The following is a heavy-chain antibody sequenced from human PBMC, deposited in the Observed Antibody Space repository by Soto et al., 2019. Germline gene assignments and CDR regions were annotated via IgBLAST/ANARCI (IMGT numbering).Heavy chain of an antibody. V-gene: IGHV1-3*01. CDR1: RYTFSTYA. CDR3: ARGKGMEENYYYFGLDI. D-gene: IGHD1-1*01. Sequence: QVQVVQSGAEVKKPGASVRVSCKASRYTFSTYAMHWVRQAPGQGLEWMGWINGGTGQTRYSQRFQDRVTITRDTAANTAYMELTSLTSDDTAVYYCARGKGMEENYYYFGLDIWGQGTTVSVSS. J-gene: IGHJ6*02. CDR2: INGGTGQT.